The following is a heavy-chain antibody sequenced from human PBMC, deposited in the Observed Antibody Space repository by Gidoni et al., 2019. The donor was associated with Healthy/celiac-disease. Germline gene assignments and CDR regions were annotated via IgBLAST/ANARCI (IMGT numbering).Heavy chain of an antibody. J-gene: IGHJ3*02. CDR3: ARGWRDGYNPRLDAFDI. D-gene: IGHD5-12*01. V-gene: IGHV5-51*01. Sequence: EVQLVQSGAEVKKPGESLKISCKRSGYSFTSYWIGWVRQLPGKGLEWMGIIYPGDSDTRYSQSFQGQVTIAADKSVSTAYRQWGSLKASDTAMYYCARGWRDGYNPRLDAFDIWGQGTMVTVSS. CDR2: IYPGDSDT. CDR1: GYSFTSYW.